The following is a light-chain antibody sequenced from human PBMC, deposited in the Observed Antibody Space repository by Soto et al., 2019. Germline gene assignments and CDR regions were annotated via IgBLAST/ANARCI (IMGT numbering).Light chain of an antibody. Sequence: EIVLTQSPGTLSLSPGERATLSCRASQSVSSSYLAWYQQKPGQAPRLLIYGASSRATGIPDRFSGSGSGTDFTLTISRLXPEDFAVYYCQRYGGSPLYTFGQGTKVDIK. CDR3: QRYGGSPLYT. CDR2: GAS. J-gene: IGKJ2*01. V-gene: IGKV3-20*01. CDR1: QSVSSSY.